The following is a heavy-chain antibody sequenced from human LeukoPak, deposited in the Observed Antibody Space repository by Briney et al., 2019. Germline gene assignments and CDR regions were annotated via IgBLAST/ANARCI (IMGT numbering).Heavy chain of an antibody. CDR1: GFTFSSYA. D-gene: IGHD3-16*02. Sequence: GGSLRLSCAASGFTFSSYAMHWVRQAPGKGLEWVAVISYDGSNKYYADSVKGRFTISRDNSKNTLYLQMNSLRAEDTAVYYCTREERGYIPAFWGQGTLVTVSS. CDR2: ISYDGSNK. CDR3: TREERGYIPAF. J-gene: IGHJ4*02. V-gene: IGHV3-30*04.